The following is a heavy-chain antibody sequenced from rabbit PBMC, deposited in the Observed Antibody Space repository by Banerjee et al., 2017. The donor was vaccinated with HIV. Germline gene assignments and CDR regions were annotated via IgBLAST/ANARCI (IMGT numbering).Heavy chain of an antibody. CDR1: GIDFSSYYY. Sequence: QQQLEESGGGLVKPGGTLTLTCKASGIDFSSYYYMCWVRQAPGKGLEWIGCIDIVSGSTYYASWAKGRFTISKTSSTTVTLQMTSLTAADTATYFCVRDGYVGSSFYATYYLNLWGPGTLVTDS. D-gene: IGHD8-1*01. J-gene: IGHJ4*01. CDR2: IDIVSGST. CDR3: VRDGYVGSSFYATYYLNL. V-gene: IGHV1S45*01.